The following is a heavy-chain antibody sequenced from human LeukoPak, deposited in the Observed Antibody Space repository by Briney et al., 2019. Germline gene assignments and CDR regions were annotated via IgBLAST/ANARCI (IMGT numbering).Heavy chain of an antibody. V-gene: IGHV4-4*09. CDR2: IYTSGST. CDR3: ARKGSYMDV. D-gene: IGHD2-15*01. Sequence: SETLSLTCTVSGGSISSYYWSWIRQPPGKGLEWIGYIYTSGSTNYNPSLKSRVTISVDTSKNQSSLKLSSVTAADTAVYYCARKGSYMDVWGKGTTVTVSS. CDR1: GGSISSYY. J-gene: IGHJ6*03.